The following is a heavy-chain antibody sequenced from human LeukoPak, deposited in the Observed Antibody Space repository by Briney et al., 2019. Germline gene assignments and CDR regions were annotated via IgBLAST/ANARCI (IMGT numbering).Heavy chain of an antibody. J-gene: IGHJ3*02. D-gene: IGHD3-3*01. V-gene: IGHV4-61*02. CDR1: GGSISSGSYY. CDR2: IYTSGST. Sequence: SETLSLTCTVSGGSISSGSYYWSWIRQPAGKGLEWIGRIYTSGSTNYNPSLKSRVTISVDTSKNQFSLKLSSVTAADTAVYYCAGGLEWHIFDIWGQGTMVTVSS. CDR3: AGGLEWHIFDI.